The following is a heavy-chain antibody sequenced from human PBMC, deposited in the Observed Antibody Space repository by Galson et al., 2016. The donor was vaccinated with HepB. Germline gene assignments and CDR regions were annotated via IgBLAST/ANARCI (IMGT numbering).Heavy chain of an antibody. Sequence: SVKVSCKASGYTSTGYYMHWVRQAPGQGLEWMGWINPDSGDTGYAQKFQGRVTMTTDTSINTAYMELSSLRSQDTALYYCTRGWDPWGQGTLVIVSS. CDR1: GYTSTGYY. V-gene: IGHV1-8*02. CDR3: TRGWDP. J-gene: IGHJ5*02. CDR2: INPDSGDT.